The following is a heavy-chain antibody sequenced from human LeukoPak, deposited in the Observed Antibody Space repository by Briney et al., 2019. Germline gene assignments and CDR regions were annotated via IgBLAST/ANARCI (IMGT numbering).Heavy chain of an antibody. CDR1: GFTFSSYS. D-gene: IGHD5-24*01. CDR3: ARDQMGAFDI. CDR2: ISSSSSYI. J-gene: IGHJ3*02. Sequence: PGRSLRLSCAPSGFTFSSYSMNCVRHAPGKVLEWVSSISSSSSYIYYADSVKGRFTISRDNAKNSLYLQMNSLRAEDTAVYYCARDQMGAFDIWGQGTMVTVSS. V-gene: IGHV3-21*01.